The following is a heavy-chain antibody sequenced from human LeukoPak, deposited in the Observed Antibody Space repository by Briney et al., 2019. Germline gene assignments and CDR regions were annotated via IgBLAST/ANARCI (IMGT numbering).Heavy chain of an antibody. CDR1: GGSISSSSYS. V-gene: IGHV4-39*01. CDR3: ARHRWAAVAGAFDY. D-gene: IGHD6-19*01. J-gene: IGHJ4*02. Sequence: PSETLSLTCTVSGGSISSSSYSWGRLRQPPGKGLAWIGSIYYSGDTSYNPSLTSRVTISVDTSKNQFSLKLSSVTAADTAVYYCARHRWAAVAGAFDYWGQGTLVTVSS. CDR2: IYYSGDT.